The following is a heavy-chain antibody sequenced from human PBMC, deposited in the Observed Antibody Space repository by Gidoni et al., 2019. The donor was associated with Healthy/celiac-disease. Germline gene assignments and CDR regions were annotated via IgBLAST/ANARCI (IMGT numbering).Heavy chain of an antibody. V-gene: IGHV3-7*01. D-gene: IGHD6-19*01. CDR1: GFTFSSYW. Sequence: EVQLVESGGGLVQPGGSLRLSCAASGFTFSSYWMSWVRQAPGKGLEWVANIKQDGSEKYYVDSVKGRFTISRDNAKNSLYLQMNSLRAEDTAVYYCARDLGYSSGWWADAFDIWGQGTMVTVSS. CDR2: IKQDGSEK. CDR3: ARDLGYSSGWWADAFDI. J-gene: IGHJ3*02.